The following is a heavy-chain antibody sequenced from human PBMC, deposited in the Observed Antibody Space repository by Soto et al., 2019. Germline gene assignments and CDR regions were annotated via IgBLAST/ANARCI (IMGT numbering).Heavy chain of an antibody. D-gene: IGHD5-12*01. Sequence: QVQLVQSGAEVKKPGSSVKVSCKASGGTFSSYTISWVRQAPGQGLEWMGRIIPILGIANYAQKFQGRVTINADKSTTTAYMELSSLRSEDTAVYYCAREVYSGYDSPGYYFDYWGQGTLVTVSS. J-gene: IGHJ4*02. CDR2: IIPILGIA. CDR1: GGTFSSYT. V-gene: IGHV1-69*08. CDR3: AREVYSGYDSPGYYFDY.